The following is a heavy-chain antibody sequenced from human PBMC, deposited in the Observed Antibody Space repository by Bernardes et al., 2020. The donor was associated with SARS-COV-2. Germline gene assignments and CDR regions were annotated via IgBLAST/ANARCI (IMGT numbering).Heavy chain of an antibody. CDR2: LNHSGST. J-gene: IGHJ5*02. CDR3: ARIVRYYDFWSGYYTGNWFDP. D-gene: IGHD3-3*01. Sequence: SETLSLTCAVYGGSFRGYYWSWILQPPGKGLEWIGELNHSGSTNYNPSLKSRVTISVDTSKNQFSLKLSSVTAADTAVYYCARIVRYYDFWSGYYTGNWFDPGGQGTLVTVSS. V-gene: IGHV4-34*01. CDR1: GGSFRGYY.